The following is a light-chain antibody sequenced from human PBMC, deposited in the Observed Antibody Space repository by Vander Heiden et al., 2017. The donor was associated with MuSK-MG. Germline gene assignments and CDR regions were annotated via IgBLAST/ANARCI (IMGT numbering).Light chain of an antibody. Sequence: QSALTQPASVSGSPGQSITISCTGTSSDIGNYHLVSWYQQYPGKAPQLIIYEVSKRPSGVSNRFSASKSGNTASLTISGLQAEDEADYSCCSYAGRSRHLVFGGGTKLTVL. CDR3: CSYAGRSRHLV. V-gene: IGLV2-23*02. CDR1: SSDIGNYHL. J-gene: IGLJ3*02. CDR2: EVS.